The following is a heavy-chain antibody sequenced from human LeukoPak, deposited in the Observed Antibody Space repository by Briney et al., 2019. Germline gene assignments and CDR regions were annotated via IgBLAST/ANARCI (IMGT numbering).Heavy chain of an antibody. D-gene: IGHD3-10*01. CDR3: ARVPITMVRGVILRVYYYYMDV. V-gene: IGHV1-69*05. CDR1: GGTFSSYA. CDR2: IIPIFGTA. J-gene: IGHJ6*03. Sequence: EASVKVSCKASGGTFSSYAISWVRQAPGQGLEWMGGIIPIFGTANYAQKFQGRVTITTDESTSTAYMELSSLRSEDTAVYYCARVPITMVRGVILRVYYYYMDVWGKGTTVTVSS.